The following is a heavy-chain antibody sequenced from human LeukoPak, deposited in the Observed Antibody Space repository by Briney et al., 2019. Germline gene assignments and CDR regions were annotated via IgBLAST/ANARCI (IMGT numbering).Heavy chain of an antibody. D-gene: IGHD7-27*01. CDR1: GFTFNKCW. CDR2: IKQDGSDK. Sequence: GDSLRLSCAASGFTFNKCWMTWVRQAPGKGLEWLANIKQDGSDKHYVNSVKGRFTISRDNAKNSVYLQLNSLRDEDTAIYYCTRENWGPDYWGQGTLVTVSS. J-gene: IGHJ4*02. CDR3: TRENWGPDY. V-gene: IGHV3-7*01.